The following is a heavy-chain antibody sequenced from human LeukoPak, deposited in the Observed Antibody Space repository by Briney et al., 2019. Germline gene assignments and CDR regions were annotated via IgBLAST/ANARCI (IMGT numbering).Heavy chain of an antibody. D-gene: IGHD3-9*01. CDR2: ISGSGGST. J-gene: IGHJ4*02. CDR3: EKDHPHWLPNYYFDY. V-gene: IGHV3-23*01. Sequence: GGSLRLSCAASGFTFSSYAMSWVRQAPGKGLEWVSAISGSGGSTYYADSVKGRFTISRDNSKNTLYLQMNSLTAEDTDVYYCEKDHPHWLPNYYFDYWGQGTLVTVSS. CDR1: GFTFSSYA.